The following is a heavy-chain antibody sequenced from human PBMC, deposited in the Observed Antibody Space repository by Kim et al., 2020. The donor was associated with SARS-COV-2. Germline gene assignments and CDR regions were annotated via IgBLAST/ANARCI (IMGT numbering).Heavy chain of an antibody. J-gene: IGHJ4*02. CDR2: ISSSTSTI. CDR1: GFTFSSYS. CDR3: ARGTYDSLCDY. Sequence: GGSLRLSCAASGFTFSSYSMNWVRQAPGKGLEWVSYISSSTSTIYYADSVKGRFTISRDNAKNSLYLQMNSLSDEDTAVYYCARGTYDSLCDYWGQGTLVTVSS. V-gene: IGHV3-48*02. D-gene: IGHD3-16*01.